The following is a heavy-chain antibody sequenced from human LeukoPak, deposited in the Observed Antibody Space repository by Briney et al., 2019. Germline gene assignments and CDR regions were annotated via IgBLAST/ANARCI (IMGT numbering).Heavy chain of an antibody. V-gene: IGHV4-59*01. Sequence: PSETLSLTCTVAGGSISSYYWSWMRQSPGKEREWIGCINYSGRTTYYPSVHSRVTILVVMSKNQYSRMPRSVPSAGRAVCYCARDKKGTTCYAYWGQGPLVTVSS. CDR3: ARDKKGTTCYAY. CDR2: INYSGRT. CDR1: GGSISSYY. J-gene: IGHJ4*02. D-gene: IGHD2-2*01.